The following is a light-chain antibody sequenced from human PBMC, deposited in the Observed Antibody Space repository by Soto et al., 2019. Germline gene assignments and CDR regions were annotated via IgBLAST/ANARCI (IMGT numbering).Light chain of an antibody. J-gene: IGLJ1*01. CDR1: SSDVGGYRY. Sequence: QSVLAQPASVSGSPGQSITISCTGTSSDVGGYRYVSWFQQHPGRVPKLIIYEVTNRPSGVSNRFSGSKSGNTASLTISGLQAEDEADYYCSSYTSTHIPYVFGTGTKVPS. CDR3: SSYTSTHIPYV. CDR2: EVT. V-gene: IGLV2-14*01.